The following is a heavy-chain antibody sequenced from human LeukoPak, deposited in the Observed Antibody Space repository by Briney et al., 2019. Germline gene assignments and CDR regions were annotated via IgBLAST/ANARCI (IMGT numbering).Heavy chain of an antibody. V-gene: IGHV1-69*05. Sequence: ASVKVSCKASGGTFSSYAISWVRQAPGQGLEWMGRIMPIFGTANYAQKFQGRVTITTDESTSTAYMELSSLRSEDTAVYYCASSGSYSNYFDYWGQGTLVTVSS. CDR3: ASSGSYSNYFDY. CDR1: GGTFSSYA. D-gene: IGHD1-26*01. J-gene: IGHJ4*02. CDR2: IMPIFGTA.